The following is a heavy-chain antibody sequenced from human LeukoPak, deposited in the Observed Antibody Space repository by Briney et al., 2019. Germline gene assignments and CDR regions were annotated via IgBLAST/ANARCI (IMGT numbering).Heavy chain of an antibody. J-gene: IGHJ5*02. D-gene: IGHD6-6*01. CDR2: INPNTGDA. V-gene: IGHV1-2*02. Sequence: GASVKVSCKASGYTFTGYYMHWVRQAPGQGLEWMGWINPNTGDASYAQNFQGGVTMTGDTSISTAYMELSRLRFDDTAVYYCALGPSIELARHAAQRGVWLDPWGQGTLVTVSS. CDR1: GYTFTGYY. CDR3: ALGPSIELARHAAQRGVWLDP.